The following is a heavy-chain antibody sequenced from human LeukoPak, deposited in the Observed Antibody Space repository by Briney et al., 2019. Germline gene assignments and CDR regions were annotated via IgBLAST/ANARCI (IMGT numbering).Heavy chain of an antibody. V-gene: IGHV5-51*01. CDR1: GYSLTNYW. D-gene: IGHD3-3*01. Sequence: GESLKISCKASGYSLTNYWIGWVRQMPGKGLEWMGIIYPGDSDTRYSPSFQGQVTISADKSISTAYLQWSSLKASDTAMYYCARPTRSAYDTTFDYWGQGTLVTVSS. CDR2: IYPGDSDT. CDR3: ARPTRSAYDTTFDY. J-gene: IGHJ4*02.